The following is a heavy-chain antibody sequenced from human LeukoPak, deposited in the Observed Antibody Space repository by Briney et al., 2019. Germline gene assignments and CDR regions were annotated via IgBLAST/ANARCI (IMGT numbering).Heavy chain of an antibody. CDR1: GFTFSSSA. V-gene: IGHV3-23*01. D-gene: IGHD2-15*01. Sequence: GGSLRLSCAASGFTFSSSAMSWVRQAPGKGLEWVSAISNNGGYTYYADSVQGRFTISRDNSKSTLCLQLNSLRAEDTAVYYCAKQLGYCSDGSCYFPYWGQGTLVTVSS. CDR2: ISNNGGYT. J-gene: IGHJ4*02. CDR3: AKQLGYCSDGSCYFPY.